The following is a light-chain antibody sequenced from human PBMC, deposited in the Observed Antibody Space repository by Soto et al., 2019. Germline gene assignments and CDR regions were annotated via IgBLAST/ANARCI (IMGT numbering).Light chain of an antibody. CDR1: QSVSRSY. V-gene: IGKV3-20*01. CDR3: QQYGSSPGT. J-gene: IGKJ1*01. Sequence: EIVLTQSPGTLSLSPGERATLSCRASQSVSRSYLAWYQQKPGQAPRLLIYSASSRTTGIPDRFSGSGTGTEFTLTISGLEPEDFAVYYCQQYGSSPGTFGQGTKVEIK. CDR2: SAS.